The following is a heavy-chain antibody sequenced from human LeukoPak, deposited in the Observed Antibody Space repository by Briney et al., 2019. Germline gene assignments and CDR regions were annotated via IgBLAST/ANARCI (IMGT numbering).Heavy chain of an antibody. Sequence: ASVKVSCKASGYTFTSYDINWVRQAPGQGLEWMGWISAYNGNTNYAQKLQGRVTMTADTSTSTAYMELSSLRSEDTAVYYCASTSPNYYDSSGYYYLLYSLDAFDIWGQGTMVTVSS. V-gene: IGHV1-18*01. CDR2: ISAYNGNT. CDR3: ASTSPNYYDSSGYYYLLYSLDAFDI. D-gene: IGHD3-22*01. J-gene: IGHJ3*02. CDR1: GYTFTSYD.